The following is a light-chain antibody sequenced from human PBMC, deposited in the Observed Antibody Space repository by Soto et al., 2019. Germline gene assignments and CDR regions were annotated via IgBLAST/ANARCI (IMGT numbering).Light chain of an antibody. CDR2: DAS. CDR3: QQRSNWPRT. V-gene: IGKV3-11*01. Sequence: EIVLTQSPATLSLSPGERATLSCRASQSVSTSLAWYQQKPGQAPRLLIYDASTRATGIPARFSGSGSGTDFTLTIRRLEPEEFAVYYCQQRSNWPRTFGQGTKLEIK. J-gene: IGKJ2*01. CDR1: QSVSTS.